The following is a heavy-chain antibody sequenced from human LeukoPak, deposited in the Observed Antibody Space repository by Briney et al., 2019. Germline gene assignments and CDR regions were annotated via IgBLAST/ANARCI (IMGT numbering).Heavy chain of an antibody. Sequence: SGGSLRLSCAASGFTFTSYWMSWVRQAPGKGLEWVANIKQDGSEQYYVDSVKGGFTISRDNAKNSLYLQMNSLRAEDTAVYYCAIEEYGDPLWWGQGTLVTASS. V-gene: IGHV3-7*01. J-gene: IGHJ4*02. CDR3: AIEEYGDPLW. CDR2: IKQDGSEQ. D-gene: IGHD4-17*01. CDR1: GFTFTSYW.